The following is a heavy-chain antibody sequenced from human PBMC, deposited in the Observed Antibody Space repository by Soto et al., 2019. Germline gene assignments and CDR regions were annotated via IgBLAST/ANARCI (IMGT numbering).Heavy chain of an antibody. Sequence: QVQLVQSGAEVKKPGASVKVSCKASGYTFTSYGISWVRQAPGQGLEWMGWISAYNGNTNYAQKLQGRVTMTTDTPPGTASGGLGGRRSDDTAVYYGGGGGGGGFYYDIVLDYWGQGTLVTVSS. V-gene: IGHV1-18*01. CDR1: GYTFTSYG. CDR3: GGGGGGGFYYDIVLDY. J-gene: IGHJ4*02. D-gene: IGHD3-22*01. CDR2: ISAYNGNT.